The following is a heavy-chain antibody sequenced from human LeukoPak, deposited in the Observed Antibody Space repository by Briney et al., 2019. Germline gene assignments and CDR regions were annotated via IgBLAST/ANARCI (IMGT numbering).Heavy chain of an antibody. CDR2: IYYSGST. Sequence: SETLSLTCTVSGGSISSSDFYWGWIRQPPGKGLEWIGSIYYSGSTYYNPSLESRVTISVDTSKNQFSLKLSSVTAADTAVYYCARRGRYYNWNYAVDYWGQGTLVTVSS. D-gene: IGHD1-7*01. J-gene: IGHJ4*02. CDR1: GGSISSSDFY. CDR3: ARRGRYYNWNYAVDY. V-gene: IGHV4-39*07.